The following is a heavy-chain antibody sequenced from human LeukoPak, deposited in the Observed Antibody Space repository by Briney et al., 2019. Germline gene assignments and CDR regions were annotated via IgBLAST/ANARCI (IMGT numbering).Heavy chain of an antibody. CDR1: GFTFSNAW. D-gene: IGHD3-10*01. Sequence: GGSLRLSCAASGFTFSNAWMNWVRQAPGKGLEWVSYISSSGSTIYYADSVKGRFTISRDNAKNSLYLQMNSLRAEDTAVYYCAKSRGSGLFDYWGQGTLVTVAS. CDR3: AKSRGSGLFDY. V-gene: IGHV3-48*04. J-gene: IGHJ4*02. CDR2: ISSSGSTI.